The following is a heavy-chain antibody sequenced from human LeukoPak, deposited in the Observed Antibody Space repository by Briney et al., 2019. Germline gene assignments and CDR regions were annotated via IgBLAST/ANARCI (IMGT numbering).Heavy chain of an antibody. CDR3: ARGGGSSAAIDY. J-gene: IGHJ4*02. V-gene: IGHV4-59*08. D-gene: IGHD2-2*01. CDR2: IYYSGST. CDR1: GASISSYY. Sequence: PSETLSLTCTVSGASISSYYWSWIRQPPGKGLEWIGYIYYSGSTNYNPSLKSRVTISVDTSKNQFSLKLSSVTAADTAVYYCARGGGSSAAIDYWGQGTLVTVSS.